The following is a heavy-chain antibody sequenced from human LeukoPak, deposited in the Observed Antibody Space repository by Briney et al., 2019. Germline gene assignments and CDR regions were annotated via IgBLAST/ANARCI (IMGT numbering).Heavy chain of an antibody. Sequence: PSETLSLTCAVYGGSFSGYYWSWIRQPPGKGLEWIGYIYYSGSTNYNPSLKSRVTISVDTSKNQFSLKLSSVTAADTAVHYCARALDIVVVPAARVASWFDPWGQGTLVTVSS. D-gene: IGHD2-2*01. CDR3: ARALDIVVVPAARVASWFDP. V-gene: IGHV4-59*01. J-gene: IGHJ5*02. CDR2: IYYSGST. CDR1: GGSFSGYY.